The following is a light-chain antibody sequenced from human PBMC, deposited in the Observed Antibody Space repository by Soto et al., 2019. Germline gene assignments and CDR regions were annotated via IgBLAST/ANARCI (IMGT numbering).Light chain of an antibody. Sequence: DIQMTQSPSTLSAAVGDSVTITCRASQSISTWLAWFHQTPGDAPKFLIYRASSLESGIPSRFSGSGSGTEFTLTISSLQADDFATYYSQQYNSYPRTFGQGAKVDIK. J-gene: IGKJ1*01. CDR2: RAS. CDR1: QSISTW. V-gene: IGKV1-5*03. CDR3: QQYNSYPRT.